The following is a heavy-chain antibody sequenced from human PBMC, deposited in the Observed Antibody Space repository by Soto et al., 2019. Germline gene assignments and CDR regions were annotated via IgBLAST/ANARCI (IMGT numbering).Heavy chain of an antibody. J-gene: IGHJ5*02. CDR3: ARKVYGDYLGGNWFDP. CDR2: ISHDGHT. D-gene: IGHD4-17*01. CDR1: ADSISDSRYY. Sequence: KAAETLSLTCCVRADSISDSRYYWGWIRQPPEKGLEWIGSISHDGHTYYNPPLKSRVTLFADTSRNQFSLKMKSVTVADTTLYFCARKVYGDYLGGNWFDPWGQGATVTVSS. V-gene: IGHV4-39*01.